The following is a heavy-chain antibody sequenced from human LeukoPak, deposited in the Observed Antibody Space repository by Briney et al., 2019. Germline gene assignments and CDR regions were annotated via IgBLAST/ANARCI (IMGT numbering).Heavy chain of an antibody. CDR2: ISGSGSRGSGIIGGNT. Sequence: GGSLRLSCAASGFNFKLSAMSWGRQAPGKGLEWVALISGSGSRGSGIIGGNTYYADSVKGRFTISRDNSQNTVYLQMNSVRAEDTAIYFCAKGRCGDSSCWYFDAWAKRTRVIVSS. CDR3: AKGRCGDSSCWYFDA. D-gene: IGHD6-13*01. V-gene: IGHV3-23*01. CDR1: GFNFKLSA. J-gene: IGHJ4*02.